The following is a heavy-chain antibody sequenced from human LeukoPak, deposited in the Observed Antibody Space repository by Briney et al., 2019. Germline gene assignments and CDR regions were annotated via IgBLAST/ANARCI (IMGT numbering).Heavy chain of an antibody. J-gene: IGHJ4*02. CDR2: IIPIFGTA. D-gene: IGHD3-22*01. V-gene: IGHV1-69*13. Sequence: ASVKVSCKASGGTFCSYAISWVRQAPGQGLEWMGGIIPIFGTANYAQKFQGRVTITADESTSTAYMELSSLRSEDTAVYYCARSYYDSSGYYPFDYWGQGTLVTVSS. CDR1: GGTFCSYA. CDR3: ARSYYDSSGYYPFDY.